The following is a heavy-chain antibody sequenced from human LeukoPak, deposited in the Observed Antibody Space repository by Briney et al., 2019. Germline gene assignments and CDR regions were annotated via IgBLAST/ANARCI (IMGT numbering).Heavy chain of an antibody. CDR3: ARVRDFGLLVDY. CDR2: INPSGGHT. CDR1: GYTFTSYY. J-gene: IGHJ4*02. Sequence: GASVTVSCKASGYTFTSYYMHWVRQAPGQGLEWMGIINPSGGHTNYAQKFQGRVTMTRDTSTSTVYMELSSLRSEDTAVYYCARVRDFGLLVDYWGQGTLVTVSS. V-gene: IGHV1-46*01. D-gene: IGHD3/OR15-3a*01.